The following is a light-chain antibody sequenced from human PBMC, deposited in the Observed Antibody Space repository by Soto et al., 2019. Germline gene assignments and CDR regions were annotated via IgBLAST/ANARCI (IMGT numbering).Light chain of an antibody. Sequence: EIVLTQFPGTLSLSPGERATLSCRASQSVGSNYLAWYQQRPGQPPNLLIFGASHRAPDIPDMFSGSGSGTDFTLTISRLEPEDFAVYYCQQYGSSIQTFGQGTKVEIK. CDR3: QQYGSSIQT. J-gene: IGKJ1*01. CDR1: QSVGSNY. V-gene: IGKV3-20*01. CDR2: GAS.